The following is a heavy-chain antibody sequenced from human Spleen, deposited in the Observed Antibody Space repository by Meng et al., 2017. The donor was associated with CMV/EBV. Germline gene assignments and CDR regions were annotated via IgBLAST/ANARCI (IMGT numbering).Heavy chain of an antibody. V-gene: IGHV3-21*01. J-gene: IGHJ4*02. CDR3: ARDGWTYYDILTGYSHFDC. D-gene: IGHD3-9*01. CDR1: FSADS. Sequence: FSADSMNWVRQAPEKRLEWVSSISSSSNYIYYADSVKGRFTITRDDAKNSLSLQMNNLRAEDTAVYYCARDGWTYYDILTGYSHFDCWGQGALVTVSS. CDR2: ISSSSNYI.